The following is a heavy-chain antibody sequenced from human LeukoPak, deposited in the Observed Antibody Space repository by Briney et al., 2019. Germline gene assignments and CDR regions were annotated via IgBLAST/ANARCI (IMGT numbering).Heavy chain of an antibody. V-gene: IGHV4-59*01. J-gene: IGHJ4*02. D-gene: IGHD3-10*01. Sequence: NPSETLSLTCTVSGGSISSYYWSWIRQPPGKGLEWIGYIYYSGSTNYNPSLKSRVTISVDTSKNQFSLKLSSVTAADTAVYYCASVGEVAVLDYWGQGTLVTVSS. CDR1: GGSISSYY. CDR2: IYYSGST. CDR3: ASVGEVAVLDY.